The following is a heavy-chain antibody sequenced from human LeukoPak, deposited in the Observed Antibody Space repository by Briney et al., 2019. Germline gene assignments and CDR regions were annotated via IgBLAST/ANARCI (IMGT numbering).Heavy chain of an antibody. D-gene: IGHD3-22*01. Sequence: GGSLRLSCTASGFTFRTYAMNWVRQAPGKGLEWLSGISGSGGSTYYADSVKGRFTISRDNSKNTLYLQMNSLRAEDTAVYYCGGSGYYYYWGQGTLVTVSS. CDR2: ISGSGGST. J-gene: IGHJ4*02. CDR3: GGSGYYYY. V-gene: IGHV3-23*01. CDR1: GFTFRTYA.